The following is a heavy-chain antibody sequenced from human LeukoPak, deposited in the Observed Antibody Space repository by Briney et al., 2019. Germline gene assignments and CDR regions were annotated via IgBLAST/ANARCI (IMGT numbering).Heavy chain of an antibody. CDR1: GGTFSSYA. V-gene: IGHV1-69*05. J-gene: IGHJ4*02. CDR2: IIPIFGTA. Sequence: ASVKVSCKASGGTFSSYAISWVRQAPGQGLEWMGRIIPIFGTANYAQKFQGRVTITTDESTSTAYMELSSLRSEDTAVYYCARTGFEQWLVLSYWGQGTLVTVSS. CDR3: ARTGFEQWLVLSY. D-gene: IGHD6-19*01.